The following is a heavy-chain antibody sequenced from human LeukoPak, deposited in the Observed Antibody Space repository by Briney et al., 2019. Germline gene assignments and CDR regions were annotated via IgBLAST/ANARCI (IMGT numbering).Heavy chain of an antibody. D-gene: IGHD6-19*01. V-gene: IGHV3-23*01. J-gene: IGHJ4*02. CDR2: VSGGGVTT. CDR3: PKQSYASGWNPFDY. Sequence: SGGSLRLSCAASGFTFSSCAMSWVRQAPGKGLEWVSTVSGGGVTTYYADSAKGRFTISRDNSKNTLYLQMNSLTAEDTAVYYCPKQSYASGWNPFDYWGQGILVTVSS. CDR1: GFTFSSCA.